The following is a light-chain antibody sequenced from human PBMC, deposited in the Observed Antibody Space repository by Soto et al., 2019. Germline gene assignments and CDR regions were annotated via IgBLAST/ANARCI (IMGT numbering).Light chain of an antibody. CDR2: WAS. V-gene: IGKV4-1*01. CDR1: QSSLYISNNKTY. CDR3: QQYYSTPGT. J-gene: IGKJ3*01. Sequence: DIVMTQSPDSLAVSLGERATINCKSSQSSLYISNNKTYLAWYQQKPGQPPKLLIYWASTRASGVPERFSGGGSGTDFTLTISSLQAEDGAVYYCQQYYSTPGTFGPGTKVDI.